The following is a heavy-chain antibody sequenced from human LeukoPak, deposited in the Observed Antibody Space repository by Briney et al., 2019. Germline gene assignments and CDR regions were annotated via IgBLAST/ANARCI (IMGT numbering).Heavy chain of an antibody. CDR3: AREVVAGNGIDY. CDR1: GGSISGSSYY. CDR2: IYYSGST. J-gene: IGHJ4*02. D-gene: IGHD2-15*01. Sequence: MSSETLSLTCTVSGGSISGSSYYWGWIRQPPGKGLEWIGSIYYSGSTYYNPSLKSRVTISVDTSKNQFSLKLSSVTAADTAVYYCAREVVAGNGIDYWGQGTLVTVSS. V-gene: IGHV4-39*01.